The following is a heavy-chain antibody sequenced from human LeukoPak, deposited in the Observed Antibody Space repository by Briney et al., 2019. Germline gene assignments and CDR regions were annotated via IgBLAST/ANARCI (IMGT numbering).Heavy chain of an antibody. J-gene: IGHJ4*02. CDR3: ARTYCSGGSCHFDY. D-gene: IGHD2-15*01. CDR1: GGSISSSSYY. CDR2: IYYSGST. Sequence: NPSETLSLTCSVSGGSISSSSYYWGWIRQPPGKGLEWIGSIYYSGSTYYNPSLKSRVTISVDTSKNQFSLKLSSVTAADTAVYYCARTYCSGGSCHFDYWGQGTLVTVSS. V-gene: IGHV4-39*07.